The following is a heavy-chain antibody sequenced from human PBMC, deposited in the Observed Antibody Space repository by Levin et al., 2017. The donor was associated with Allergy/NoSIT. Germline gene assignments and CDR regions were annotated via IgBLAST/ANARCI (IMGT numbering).Heavy chain of an antibody. CDR1: GFTFSDYY. CDR3: ARDGEWESYQH. CDR2: ISSSSSYT. J-gene: IGHJ1*01. Sequence: GGSLRLSCAASGFTFSDYYMSWIRQAPGKGLEWVSYISSSSSYTNYADSVKGRFTISRDNAKNSLYLQMNSLRAEDTAVYYCARDGEWESYQHWGQGTLVTVSS. D-gene: IGHD1-26*01. V-gene: IGHV3-11*05.